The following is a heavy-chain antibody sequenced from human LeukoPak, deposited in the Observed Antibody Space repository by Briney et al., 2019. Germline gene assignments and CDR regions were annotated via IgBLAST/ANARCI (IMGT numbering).Heavy chain of an antibody. Sequence: ASVKVSCKATGYPFTTYYLHWVRQAPGQGLEWMGFINPSGGSTSYAQNFQGRVTMTRDTSTNSVYMELSSLRSEDTAVYYCASDSSGWYDYYYGMDVWGQGTTVTVSS. CDR2: INPSGGST. V-gene: IGHV1-46*01. CDR1: GYPFTTYY. D-gene: IGHD6-19*01. CDR3: ASDSSGWYDYYYGMDV. J-gene: IGHJ6*02.